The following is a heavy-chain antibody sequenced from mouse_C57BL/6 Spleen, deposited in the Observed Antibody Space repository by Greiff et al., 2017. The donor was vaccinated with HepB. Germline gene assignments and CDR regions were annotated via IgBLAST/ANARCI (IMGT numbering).Heavy chain of an antibody. Sequence: VQLKESGGGLVKPGGSLKLSCAASGFTFSDYGMHWVRQAPEKGLEWVAYISSGSSTIYYADTVKGRFTISRDNAKNTLFLQMTSLRSEDTAMYYCARDFLSWFAYWGQGTLVTVSA. CDR3: ARDFLSWFAY. V-gene: IGHV5-17*01. CDR2: ISSGSSTI. J-gene: IGHJ3*01. CDR1: GFTFSDYG.